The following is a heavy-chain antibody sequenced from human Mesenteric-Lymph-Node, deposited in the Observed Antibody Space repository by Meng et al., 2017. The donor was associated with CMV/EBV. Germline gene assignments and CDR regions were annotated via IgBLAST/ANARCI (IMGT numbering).Heavy chain of an antibody. CDR3: ARVAVAGPNPPTKQYYFDY. J-gene: IGHJ4*02. Sequence: SETLSLTCTVPGGSISSYYWSWIRQPPGKGLEWIGYIYYSGGTNYNPSLKSRVTISVDTSKNQFSLKLSSVTAADTAVYYCARVAVAGPNPPTKQYYFDYWGQGTLVTVSS. CDR1: GGSISSYY. CDR2: IYYSGGT. D-gene: IGHD6-19*01. V-gene: IGHV4-59*01.